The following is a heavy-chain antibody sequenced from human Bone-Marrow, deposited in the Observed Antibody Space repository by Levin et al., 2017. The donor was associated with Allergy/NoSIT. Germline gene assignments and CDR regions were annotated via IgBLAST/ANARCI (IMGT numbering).Heavy chain of an antibody. D-gene: IGHD1-26*01. CDR3: ARGLVGPGHQPGHNWFDP. V-gene: IGHV1-69*13. J-gene: IGHJ5*02. CDR2: IIPIFGTA. CDR1: GGTFSSYA. Sequence: GASVKVSCKASGGTFSSYAISWVRQAPGQGLEWMGGIIPIFGTANYAQKFQGRVTITADESTSTAYMELSSLRSEDTAVYYCARGLVGPGHQPGHNWFDPWGQGTLVTVSS.